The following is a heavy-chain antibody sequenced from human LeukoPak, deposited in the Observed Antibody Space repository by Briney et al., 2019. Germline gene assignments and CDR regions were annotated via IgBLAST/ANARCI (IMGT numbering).Heavy chain of an antibody. D-gene: IGHD1-26*01. CDR1: GFTLSNAY. CDR3: TTTIVGVTTWFDP. V-gene: IGHV3-15*01. CDR2: IKNKTNGGTT. J-gene: IGHJ5*02. Sequence: GGSLRLSCAASGFTLSNAYMSWVRQAPGKGLEWVGRIKNKTNGGTTNYAAPVKGRFTISRDDSKNTLYLQMNSLKTEDTAVYYCTTTIVGVTTWFDPWGQGTLVTVSS.